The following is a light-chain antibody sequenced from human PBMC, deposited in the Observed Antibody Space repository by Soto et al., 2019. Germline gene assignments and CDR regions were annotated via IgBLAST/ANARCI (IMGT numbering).Light chain of an antibody. CDR1: QRVSSSY. V-gene: IGKV3-20*01. Sequence: EIVLTQSPGTLSLSPGERATLSCRASQRVSSSYLAWYQQKPGQAPRLLIYGASTRAAGFPARFSGSGSGTDFTLTISSLEPEDFAVYYCQQYGSSPGTFGQGTKVDIK. CDR2: GAS. J-gene: IGKJ1*01. CDR3: QQYGSSPGT.